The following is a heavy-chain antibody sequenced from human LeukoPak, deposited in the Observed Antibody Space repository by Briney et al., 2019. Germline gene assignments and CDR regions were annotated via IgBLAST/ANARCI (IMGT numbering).Heavy chain of an antibody. V-gene: IGHV3-21*01. D-gene: IGHD3-10*01. CDR1: GFTFSSYN. CDR2: ISASSSYI. Sequence: PGGSLRLSCAASGFTFSSYNMNWVRQALGKGLEWVSSISASSSYIYYADSVRGRFTISRDNAKNSLYLQMDSLRAEDTAVYYCARIQVTMVRGVIFYYGLDVWGQGTTVTVSS. CDR3: ARIQVTMVRGVIFYYGLDV. J-gene: IGHJ6*02.